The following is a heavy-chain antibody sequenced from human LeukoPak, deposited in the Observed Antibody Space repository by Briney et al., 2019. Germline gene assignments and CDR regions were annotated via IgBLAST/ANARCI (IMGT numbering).Heavy chain of an antibody. V-gene: IGHV4-34*01. CDR3: ARGGLDTKRGGYFDF. J-gene: IGHJ4*02. CDR2: ISHSGTT. D-gene: IGHD5-18*01. CDR1: GGSFSGYY. Sequence: SETLSLTCAVYGGSFSGYYWSWIRQPPGKGLEWIGEISHSGTTYYNPSLESRVTVSVDTSKSQFSLRLSSVTAADTAVYYCARGGLDTKRGGYFDFWGQGILVTVSS.